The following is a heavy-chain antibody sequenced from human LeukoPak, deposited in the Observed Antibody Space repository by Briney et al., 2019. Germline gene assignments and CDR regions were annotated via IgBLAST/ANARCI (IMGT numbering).Heavy chain of an antibody. Sequence: SETLSLTCAVYGGSFSGYYWSWIRQPPGKGLEWIGEINHSGSTNYNPSLKSRVTISVDTSKNQFPLKLSSVTAADTAVYYCARGFSSSWYGRYYYYYYYMDVWGKGTTVTVSS. CDR1: GGSFSGYY. CDR3: ARGFSSSWYGRYYYYYYYMDV. V-gene: IGHV4-34*01. J-gene: IGHJ6*03. CDR2: INHSGST. D-gene: IGHD6-13*01.